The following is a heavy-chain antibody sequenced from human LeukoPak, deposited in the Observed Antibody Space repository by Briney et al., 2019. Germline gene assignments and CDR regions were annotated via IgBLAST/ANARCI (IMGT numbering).Heavy chain of an antibody. Sequence: PSETLSLTCTVSGYSISSGYYWGWIRQPPGKGLEWIGSIYHSGSTYYNPSLKSRVTISVDTSKNQFSLKLSSVTAADTAVYYCARAGEPNYDFWSGYCYYMDVWGKGTTVTVSS. D-gene: IGHD3-3*01. V-gene: IGHV4-38-2*02. CDR1: GYSISSGYY. CDR3: ARAGEPNYDFWSGYCYYMDV. CDR2: IYHSGST. J-gene: IGHJ6*03.